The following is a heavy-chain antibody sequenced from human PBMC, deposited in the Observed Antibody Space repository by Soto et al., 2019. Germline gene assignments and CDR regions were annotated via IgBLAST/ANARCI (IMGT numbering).Heavy chain of an antibody. J-gene: IGHJ4*02. V-gene: IGHV5-51*01. CDR3: AKQLTAAADIDN. Sequence: GESLKISCKGSGYSFPSYWIAWVRQMPGKGLEWMGIIDPGDSDTRYSPSFQGQVTISADKSISTAYLQWSSLKASDRAMYYCAKQLTAAADIDNWGQGTLVTVSS. CDR1: GYSFPSYW. D-gene: IGHD6-13*01. CDR2: IDPGDSDT.